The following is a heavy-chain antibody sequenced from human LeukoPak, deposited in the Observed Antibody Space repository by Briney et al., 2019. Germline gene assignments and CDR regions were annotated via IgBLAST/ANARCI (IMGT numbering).Heavy chain of an antibody. CDR2: ISAYNGNT. CDR1: GYTFTSYG. Sequence: GASVKVSCKASGYTFTSYGISWVRQAPGQGLEWMGWISAYNGNTNYAQKLQGRVTMTTDTSTGTAYMELRSLRSDDTAVYYCARAGSRFLEWLLFSWFDPWGQGTLVTVSS. D-gene: IGHD3-3*01. CDR3: ARAGSRFLEWLLFSWFDP. J-gene: IGHJ5*02. V-gene: IGHV1-18*01.